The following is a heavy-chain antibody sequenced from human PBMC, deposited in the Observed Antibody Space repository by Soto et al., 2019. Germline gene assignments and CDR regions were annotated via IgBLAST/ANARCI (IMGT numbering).Heavy chain of an antibody. Sequence: SETLSLTCSVSGYFISSGYYWAWIRQPPGKGLEWIGSTLHSGSTYYNPSLKSRVTMSVDTFKNQFSLKLSSVTASDTAVYYCARDRQSAYYFDSSGANWFDPWGQGTLVTVSS. CDR2: TLHSGST. CDR3: ARDRQSAYYFDSSGANWFDP. V-gene: IGHV4-38-2*02. CDR1: GYFISSGYY. D-gene: IGHD3-22*01. J-gene: IGHJ5*02.